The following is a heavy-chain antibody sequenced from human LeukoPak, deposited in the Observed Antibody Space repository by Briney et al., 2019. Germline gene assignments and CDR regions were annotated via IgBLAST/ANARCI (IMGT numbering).Heavy chain of an antibody. V-gene: IGHV1-69*13. CDR3: AVTYYYDSSGYG. Sequence: SVKVSCKASGYTFTSYGISWVRQAPGQGLEWMGGIIPIFGTANYAQKFQGRVTITADESTSTAYMELSSLRSEDTAVYYCAVTYYYDSSGYGWGQGTLVTVSS. CDR2: IIPIFGTA. D-gene: IGHD3-22*01. J-gene: IGHJ4*02. CDR1: GYTFTSYG.